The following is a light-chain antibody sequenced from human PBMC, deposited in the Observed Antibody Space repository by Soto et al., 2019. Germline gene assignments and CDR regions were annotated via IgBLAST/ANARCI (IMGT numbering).Light chain of an antibody. J-gene: IGLJ2*01. V-gene: IGLV2-14*01. CDR3: SSYTSSSPVV. CDR1: SSDVGGYNY. CDR2: DVS. Sequence: QSVMTQPASVSGSPGLSITMSCTGTSSDVGGYNYVSWYQQHPGKAPKLMIYDVSNRPSGVSNRFSGSKSGNTASLTISGLQAEDEADYYCSSYTSSSPVVFGGGTKLTVL.